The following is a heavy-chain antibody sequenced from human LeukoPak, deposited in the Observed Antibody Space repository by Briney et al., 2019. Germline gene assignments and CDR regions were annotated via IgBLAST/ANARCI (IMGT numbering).Heavy chain of an antibody. J-gene: IGHJ4*02. CDR2: ISGSGGRT. V-gene: IGHV3-23*01. Sequence: PGGSQRLSCVSSRFTFSSYAMSWVRQAPGKGLEWVSSISGSGGRTYYADSVKGRFTISRDNSKNTLYLQMNSLRAEDTAVYYCAKGGAEWELLYGQGEFDYWGQGTLVTVSS. CDR1: RFTFSSYA. CDR3: AKGGAEWELLYGQGEFDY. D-gene: IGHD1-26*01.